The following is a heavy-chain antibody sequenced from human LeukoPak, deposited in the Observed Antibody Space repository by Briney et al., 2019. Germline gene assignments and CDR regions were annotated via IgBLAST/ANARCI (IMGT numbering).Heavy chain of an antibody. CDR2: VSFSVST. V-gene: IGHV4-59*08. D-gene: IGHD6-13*01. CDR1: GGSINNYY. Sequence: PSETLSLTCIVSGGSINNYYWSWIRQPPGKELELLGEVSFSVSTNYNPSLTNRVTISADTSKNQFSLRLRSVTAADTAVYYCALYCRLSSNCGYYGMDLWGRGTTVTVSS. CDR3: ALYCRLSSNCGYYGMDL. J-gene: IGHJ6*02.